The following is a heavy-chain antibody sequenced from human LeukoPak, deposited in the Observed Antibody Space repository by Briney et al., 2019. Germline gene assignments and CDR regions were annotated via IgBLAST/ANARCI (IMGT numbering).Heavy chain of an antibody. CDR2: INHSGST. CDR3: ARHPGAGTFDY. CDR1: GGSFSGYY. J-gene: IGHJ4*02. D-gene: IGHD6-19*01. V-gene: IGHV4-34*01. Sequence: PSETLSLTCAVYGGSFSGYYWSWIRQPPGKGLEWIGEINHSGSTNYNPSLKSRVTISVDTSKNQFSLKLSSVTAADTAVYYCARHPGAGTFDYWGQGTLVTVSS.